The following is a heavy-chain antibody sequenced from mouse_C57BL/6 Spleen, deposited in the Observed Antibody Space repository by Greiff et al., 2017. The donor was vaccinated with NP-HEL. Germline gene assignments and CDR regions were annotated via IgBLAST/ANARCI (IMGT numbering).Heavy chain of an antibody. V-gene: IGHV1-18*01. CDR1: GYTFTDYN. Sequence: EVKLVESGPELVKPGASVKIPCKASGYTFTDYNMDWVKQSHGKSLEWIGDINPNNGGTIYNQKFKGKATLTVDKSSSTAYMELRSLTSEDTAVYYCARRNSYGSSAVWYFDVWGTGTTVTVSS. D-gene: IGHD1-1*01. CDR3: ARRNSYGSSAVWYFDV. CDR2: INPNNGGT. J-gene: IGHJ1*03.